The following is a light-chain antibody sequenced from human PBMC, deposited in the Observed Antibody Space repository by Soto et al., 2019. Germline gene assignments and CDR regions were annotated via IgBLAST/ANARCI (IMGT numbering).Light chain of an antibody. J-gene: IGKJ1*01. CDR3: QQYGSSPWT. CDR1: QSVSSSY. CDR2: VAP. V-gene: IGKV3-20*01. Sequence: EIVLTQSPGTLSLSPGERATLSCRASQSVSSSYLAWYQQKPGQAPRLLIYVAPSRATGIPDRFSGSGSGTDFTLTISRLEPEDFAVYYCQQYGSSPWTFGQGTKVEIK.